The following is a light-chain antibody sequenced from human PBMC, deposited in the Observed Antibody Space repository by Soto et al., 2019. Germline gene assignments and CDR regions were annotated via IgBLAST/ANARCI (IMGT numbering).Light chain of an antibody. CDR3: QQYNSISGT. Sequence: DIQMTQSPSTLSGSVGDRVTITCRASQSISSWLAWYQQKPGKAPKLLIYDASSLESGVPSRFSGSGSGTEFTLTISSLQPDDFATYYCQQYNSISGTFGQGTKVDI. CDR1: QSISSW. V-gene: IGKV1-5*01. J-gene: IGKJ1*01. CDR2: DAS.